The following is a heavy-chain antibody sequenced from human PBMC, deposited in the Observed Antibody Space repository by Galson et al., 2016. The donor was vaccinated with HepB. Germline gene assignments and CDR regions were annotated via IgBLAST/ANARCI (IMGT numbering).Heavy chain of an antibody. D-gene: IGHD1-1*01. V-gene: IGHV1-69*13. CDR2: IIPMFGTA. Sequence: SVKVSCKASGGTFSTHGISWVRQAPGQGLEWMGGIIPMFGTANYAQKFQGRVSFTADESTSTAYMELSSLRSEDTAFYYCARDVKSKRSFDSWGQGTLVTVSS. J-gene: IGHJ4*02. CDR1: GGTFSTHG. CDR3: ARDVKSKRSFDS.